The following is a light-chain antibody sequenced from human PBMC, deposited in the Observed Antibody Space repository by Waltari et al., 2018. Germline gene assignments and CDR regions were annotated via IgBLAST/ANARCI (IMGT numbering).Light chain of an antibody. J-gene: IGLJ2*01. Sequence: QSALTQPPSASGSPGQSVTISCTGTSGDIGAYNFVPWYHQRPGKPPTHILFGVSERPSGVPDRFSGSKSGNTASLTVSGLQAEHEAEYYCSSSAGSIRVLFGGGTKLTVL. CDR3: SSSAGSIRVL. CDR1: SGDIGAYNF. CDR2: GVS. V-gene: IGLV2-8*01.